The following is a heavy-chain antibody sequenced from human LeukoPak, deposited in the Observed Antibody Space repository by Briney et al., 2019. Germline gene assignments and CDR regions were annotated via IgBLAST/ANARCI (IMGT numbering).Heavy chain of an antibody. CDR1: GFTFSSYA. J-gene: IGHJ6*03. CDR2: INTDGSES. D-gene: IGHD1-26*01. CDR3: ARHGIVGASRTAYFYYYMDV. Sequence: GGSLRLSCAASGFTFSSYAMSWVRQAPGKGLVWVSRINTDGSESTYADSVKGRFTISRDNAKNTLYLQMNSLRAEDTAVYYCARHGIVGASRTAYFYYYMDVWGKGTTVTVSS. V-gene: IGHV3-74*03.